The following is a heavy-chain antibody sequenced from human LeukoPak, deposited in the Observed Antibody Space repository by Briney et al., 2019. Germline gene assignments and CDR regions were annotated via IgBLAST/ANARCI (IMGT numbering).Heavy chain of an antibody. CDR2: INPSGGST. D-gene: IGHD3-10*01. J-gene: IGHJ6*02. Sequence: ASVKVSCKASGYTFTSYYMHWVRQAPGHGLEWMGIINPSGGSTSYAQKFQGRVTMTRDTSTSTVYMELSSLRSEDTAVYYCARGPILVRGVILADSVGGMDVWGQGTTVTVSS. V-gene: IGHV1-46*01. CDR1: GYTFTSYY. CDR3: ARGPILVRGVILADSVGGMDV.